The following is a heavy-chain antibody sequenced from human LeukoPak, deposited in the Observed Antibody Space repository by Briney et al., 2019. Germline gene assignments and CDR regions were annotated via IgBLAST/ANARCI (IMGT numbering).Heavy chain of an antibody. CDR3: AGGPTSSFDY. CDR1: GDSISTYY. J-gene: IGHJ4*02. CDR2: LYYTGST. Sequence: SETLSLTRTVSGDSISTYYWSWIRQPPGKGLEWIGYLYYTGSTNYNPSLKSRVTISVDRSKKQFSLKVSSVTAADTAVYYCAGGPTSSFDYWGQGTLVTVSS. V-gene: IGHV4-59*08. D-gene: IGHD2-2*01.